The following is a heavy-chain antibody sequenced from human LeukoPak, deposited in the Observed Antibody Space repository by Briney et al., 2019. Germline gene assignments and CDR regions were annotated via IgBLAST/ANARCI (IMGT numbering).Heavy chain of an antibody. Sequence: SETLSLTCTVSGGSISSSSYYWGWIRQPPGKGLEWIGYIYYSGSTNYNPSLKSRVTISVDTSKNQFSLKLSSVTAADTAVYYCARDLGYCSGGSCYDAFDIWGQGTMVTVSS. CDR3: ARDLGYCSGGSCYDAFDI. CDR2: IYYSGST. J-gene: IGHJ3*02. D-gene: IGHD2-15*01. CDR1: GGSISSSSYY. V-gene: IGHV4-61*01.